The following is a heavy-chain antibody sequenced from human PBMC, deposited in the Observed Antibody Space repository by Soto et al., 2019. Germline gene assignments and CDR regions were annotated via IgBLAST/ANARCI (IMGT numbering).Heavy chain of an antibody. D-gene: IGHD5-18*01. J-gene: IGHJ4*02. CDR3: AKDGLGAYSYGSYYFDY. V-gene: IGHV3-23*01. CDR1: GFTFSRYA. Sequence: EVQLLESGGGLVQPGGSLRLSCAASGFTFSRYAMSWVRQAPGKGLEWVSTISGSGGSTYYADSVKGRFTISRDNSKNTLYLQMYSLRAEDTAVYYCAKDGLGAYSYGSYYFDYWGQGTLVTVSS. CDR2: ISGSGGST.